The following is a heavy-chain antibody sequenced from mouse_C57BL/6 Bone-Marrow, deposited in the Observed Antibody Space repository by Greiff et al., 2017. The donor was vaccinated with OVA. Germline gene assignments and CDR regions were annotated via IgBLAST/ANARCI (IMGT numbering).Heavy chain of an antibody. Sequence: EVKLMESGEGLVKPGGSLKLSCAASGFTFSSYAMSWVRQTPEKRLEWVAYISSGGDYIYYADTVKGRFTISRDNARNTLYLQMSSLKSEDTAMYYCTRADYDSYYYAMDYWGQGPSVTVSS. J-gene: IGHJ4*01. V-gene: IGHV5-9-1*02. CDR1: GFTFSSYA. CDR2: ISSGGDYI. CDR3: TRADYDSYYYAMDY. D-gene: IGHD2-4*01.